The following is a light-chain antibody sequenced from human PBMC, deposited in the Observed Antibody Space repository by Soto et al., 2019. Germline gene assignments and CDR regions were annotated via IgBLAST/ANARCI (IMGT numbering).Light chain of an antibody. CDR2: DAS. CDR3: QQYNSYSWT. Sequence: DIQMTQSPSTLSASVGYRVTISYRASQTISSWLAWYQQKPGKAPKLLIYDASTLESGVPSRFSGSGSGTEFTLTISRLQPDDFATYYCQQYNSYSWTFGQGTKVDIK. J-gene: IGKJ1*01. V-gene: IGKV1-5*01. CDR1: QTISSW.